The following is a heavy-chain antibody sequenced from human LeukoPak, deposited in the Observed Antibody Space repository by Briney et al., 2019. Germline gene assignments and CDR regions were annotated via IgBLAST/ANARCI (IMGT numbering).Heavy chain of an antibody. Sequence: ASVKVSCKASGYTFSSNDINWVRQATGQGLEWMGWMNPNSGNTGYAQRFQGRVTFTTNTSISTAYMELMNLRSEDTAVYFCARGIGRIASPTSFYYYMDVWGKGTTVIVSS. CDR2: MNPNSGNT. V-gene: IGHV1-8*03. CDR1: GYTFSSND. J-gene: IGHJ6*03. D-gene: IGHD2/OR15-2a*01. CDR3: ARGIGRIASPTSFYYYMDV.